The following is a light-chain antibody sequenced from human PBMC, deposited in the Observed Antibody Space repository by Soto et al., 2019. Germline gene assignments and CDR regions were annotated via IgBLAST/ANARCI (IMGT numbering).Light chain of an antibody. Sequence: SYELTQPPSVSVSPGQTASITCSGDKLDNKYVAWYRQKPGQSPLLIIFQDDRRPSGIPERFFGSNPGNTATLTISGTQVMDEADYFCQAWDTSAVIFGGGTKVTVL. CDR2: QDD. V-gene: IGLV3-1*01. J-gene: IGLJ2*01. CDR1: KLDNKY. CDR3: QAWDTSAVI.